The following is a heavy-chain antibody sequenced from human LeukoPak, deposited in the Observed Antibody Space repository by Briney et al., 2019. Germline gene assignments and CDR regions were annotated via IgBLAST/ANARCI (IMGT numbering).Heavy chain of an antibody. J-gene: IGHJ3*02. CDR1: GFTVSSNY. D-gene: IGHD3-10*01. CDR3: ARMNVREAFDI. V-gene: IGHV3-66*01. Sequence: GGSLRLSCAASGFTVSSNYMSWVPQAPGKGLEWVSVIYSGGSTYYADSVKGRFTISRDNSKNTLYLQMNSLRAEDTAVYYCARMNVREAFDIWGQGTMVTVSS. CDR2: IYSGGST.